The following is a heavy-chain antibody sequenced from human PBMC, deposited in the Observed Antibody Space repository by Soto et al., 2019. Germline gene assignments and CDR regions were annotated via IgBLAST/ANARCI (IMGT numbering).Heavy chain of an antibody. CDR3: ARDATPNVVVPAYYFDS. Sequence: EVQLVESGDGLVQHGGSLRLSCAASGFTFSSYAMHWVRQAPGKGLEYVSGISSNGGSTYYADSVKGRFTISRDNSKNTLYLQMGSLRAEDMAVYYCARDATPNVVVPAYYFDSWGQGTLVTVSS. V-gene: IGHV3-64*02. J-gene: IGHJ4*02. CDR2: ISSNGGST. D-gene: IGHD2-2*01. CDR1: GFTFSSYA.